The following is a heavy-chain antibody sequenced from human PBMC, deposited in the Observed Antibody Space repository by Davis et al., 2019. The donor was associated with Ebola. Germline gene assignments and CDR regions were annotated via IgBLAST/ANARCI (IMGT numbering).Heavy chain of an antibody. V-gene: IGHV4-31*03. Sequence: PSETLSLTCTVSGGSISSGGYYWSWIRQHPGKGLEWIGYIYYSGSTYYNPSLKSRVTISVDTSKNQFYLKLSSVTAADTAVYYCARDLVRDSVRGNWFDPWGQGTLVTVSS. J-gene: IGHJ5*02. CDR1: GGSISSGGYY. CDR3: ARDLVRDSVRGNWFDP. D-gene: IGHD3-10*01. CDR2: IYYSGST.